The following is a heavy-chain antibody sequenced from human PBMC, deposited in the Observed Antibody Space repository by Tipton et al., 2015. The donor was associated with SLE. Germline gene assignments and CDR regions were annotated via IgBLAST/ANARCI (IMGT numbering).Heavy chain of an antibody. V-gene: IGHV4-4*07. CDR2: IYTSGIT. D-gene: IGHD1-26*01. J-gene: IGHJ4*02. CDR3: ARRKAGGPVDS. CDR1: GGSVSGYF. Sequence: GLVKPSETLSLTCTVSGGSVSGYFWSWIRQPAGKRLEWIGRIYTSGITNYNPSLKSRVTMSEDKSKNLLSLRLTSVTAADTAVYYCARRKAGGPVDSWGQGTLVTVSS.